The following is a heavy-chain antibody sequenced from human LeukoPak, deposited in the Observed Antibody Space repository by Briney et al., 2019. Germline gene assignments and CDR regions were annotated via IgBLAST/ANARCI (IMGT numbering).Heavy chain of an antibody. V-gene: IGHV1-2*02. CDR2: INPNSGGT. Sequence: ASVKVSCKASGYTFTGYYMHWVRQAPGQGLEWMGWINPNSGGTNYAQKFQGRVTMTRDTSISTAYMELSRLRSDDTAVYYCARARQLGKNWFDPWGQGTLVTVSS. CDR1: GYTFTGYY. D-gene: IGHD6-13*01. CDR3: ARARQLGKNWFDP. J-gene: IGHJ5*02.